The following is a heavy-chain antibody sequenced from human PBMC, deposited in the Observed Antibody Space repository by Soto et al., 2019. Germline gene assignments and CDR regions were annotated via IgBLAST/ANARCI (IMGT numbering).Heavy chain of an antibody. J-gene: IGHJ4*02. CDR2: IYSGGST. D-gene: IGHD3-22*01. CDR3: AVDYYDSSRYPGSY. Sequence: GGSLRLSCAASGFTVSSNYMSWVRQAPGKGLEWVSVIYSGGSTYYADSVKGRFTISRDNSKNTLYLQMNSLRAEDTAVYYCAVDYYDSSRYPGSYWGQGTLVTVDS. V-gene: IGHV3-66*01. CDR1: GFTVSSNY.